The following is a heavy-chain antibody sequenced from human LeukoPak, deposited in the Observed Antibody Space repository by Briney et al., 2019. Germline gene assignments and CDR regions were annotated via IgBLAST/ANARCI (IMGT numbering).Heavy chain of an antibody. D-gene: IGHD1-26*01. Sequence: GGSLRLSCAASGFTFSSYAMSWVRQAPGKGLEWVSAISGSGRTTYYADSVKGRFTISRDNSKSTLYLQMNSLRAEDTAVYYCAKGPYSGSLYFDYWGQGTLVTVSS. CDR1: GFTFSSYA. CDR2: ISGSGRTT. J-gene: IGHJ4*02. V-gene: IGHV3-23*01. CDR3: AKGPYSGSLYFDY.